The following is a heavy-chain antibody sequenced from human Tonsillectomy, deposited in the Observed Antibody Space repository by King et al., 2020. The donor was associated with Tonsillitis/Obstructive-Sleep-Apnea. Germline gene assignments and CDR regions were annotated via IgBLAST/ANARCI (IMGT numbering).Heavy chain of an antibody. J-gene: IGHJ4*02. CDR1: GGSFSDYY. CDR3: AREGKNGYYDFWGAYFDS. D-gene: IGHD3-3*01. V-gene: IGHV4-34*01. CDR2: INHSGST. Sequence: VQLQQWGAGLLKPSETLSLTCAVYGGSFSDYYWSWLRQPPGKGLEWISEINHSGSTNYNPSLKSRVTISVDTSKNQFSLKLSSVTAADTAVYYCAREGKNGYYDFWGAYFDSWGQGTLVTVSS.